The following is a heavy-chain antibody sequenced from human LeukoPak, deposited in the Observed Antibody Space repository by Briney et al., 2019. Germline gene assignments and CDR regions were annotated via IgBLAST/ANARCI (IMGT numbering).Heavy chain of an antibody. CDR3: ARDGNHPAYYYYYGMDV. J-gene: IGHJ6*02. CDR2: IYTSGST. CDR1: GGSISSYY. D-gene: IGHD1-1*01. Sequence: AETLSLTCTVSGGSISSYYWSWIRQPAGKGLEWIGRIYTSGSTNYNPSLKSRVTMSVDTSKNQFSLKLSSVTAADTALYYCARDGNHPAYYYYYGMDVWGQGTTVTVSS. V-gene: IGHV4-4*07.